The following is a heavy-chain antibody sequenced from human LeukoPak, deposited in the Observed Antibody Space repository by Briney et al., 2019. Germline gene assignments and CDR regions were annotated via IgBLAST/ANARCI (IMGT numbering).Heavy chain of an antibody. CDR2: IYYTGIT. Sequence: PSETLSLTCTASGGSISGYYWSWIRQSPGKGLEWIGCIYYTGITAYNPPLGSRVTISVDSSNNQFSLRLTSVTAADTAVYYCARLHSARAEEFDPWGQGTLVTVSS. CDR1: GGSISGYY. V-gene: IGHV4-59*01. J-gene: IGHJ5*02. CDR3: ARLHSARAEEFDP.